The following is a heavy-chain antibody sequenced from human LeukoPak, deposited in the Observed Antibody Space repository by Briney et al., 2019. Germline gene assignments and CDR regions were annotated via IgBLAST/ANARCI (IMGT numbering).Heavy chain of an antibody. CDR3: AKATWIQLWFPFDY. J-gene: IGHJ4*02. Sequence: GGSLRLSCTASGFTFDDYAIHWVRQAPGKGLEWVSGISWNSGGIGYVDSVKGRFTISRDNAKNSLYLQMNSLRAEDTALYYCAKATWIQLWFPFDYWGQGILVTVSS. V-gene: IGHV3-9*01. D-gene: IGHD5-18*01. CDR1: GFTFDDYA. CDR2: ISWNSGGI.